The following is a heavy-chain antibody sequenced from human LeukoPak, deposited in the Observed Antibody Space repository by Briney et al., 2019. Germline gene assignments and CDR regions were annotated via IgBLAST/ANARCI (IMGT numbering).Heavy chain of an antibody. CDR1: GFTFRSNA. CDR3: AKELPPNDSSGWVSGYMDV. Sequence: GGPLRLSCAASGFTFRSNAMSWVRQAPGKGLEWVSAISGSGGSTYYADSVKGRFTISRDNSKNTLYLQMNSLRAEDTAGYYCAKELPPNDSSGWVSGYMDVWGKGTTVTVSS. D-gene: IGHD3-22*01. V-gene: IGHV3-23*01. CDR2: ISGSGGST. J-gene: IGHJ6*03.